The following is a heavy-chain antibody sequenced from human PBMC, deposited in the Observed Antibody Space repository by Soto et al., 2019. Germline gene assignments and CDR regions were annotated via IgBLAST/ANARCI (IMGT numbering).Heavy chain of an antibody. D-gene: IGHD4-17*01. J-gene: IGHJ4*01. CDR1: GFTFSNYA. CDR2: ISYDGNNK. V-gene: IGHV3-30*03. CDR3: ARGASYNDYCLDG. Sequence: PGGSLRLSCAASGFTFSNYAMHWVRQPPGKGLQWLAVISYDGNNKYYADSVEGRFTISRDNSKNTVYLQMNSLRLEDTAVYYCARGASYNDYCLDGWGQGTQVTVSS.